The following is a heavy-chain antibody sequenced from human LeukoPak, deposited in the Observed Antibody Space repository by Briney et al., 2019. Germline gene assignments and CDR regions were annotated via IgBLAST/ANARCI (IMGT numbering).Heavy chain of an antibody. V-gene: IGHV3-30-3*01. CDR2: ISYDGSNK. Sequence: GRSLRLSCAASAFTFSSYAMHWVRQAPGKGLEWVAVISYDGSNKYYADSVKGRFTISRDNSKNTLYLQMNSLRAEDTAVYYCARVLVVPAGGCDYWGQGTLVTVSS. CDR1: AFTFSSYA. D-gene: IGHD2-2*01. J-gene: IGHJ4*02. CDR3: ARVLVVPAGGCDY.